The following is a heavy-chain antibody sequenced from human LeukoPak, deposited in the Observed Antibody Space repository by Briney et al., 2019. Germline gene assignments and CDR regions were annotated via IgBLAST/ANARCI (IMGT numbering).Heavy chain of an antibody. CDR1: GFTVSSNY. Sequence: GGSLRLSCAASGFTVSSNYMSWVRQAPGKGLEWVSVIYSGGSTYYADSVKGRFTISRDNSKNTLYLQMNSLRAEDTAVYYCLRDLNWSLDQWGQGTLVTVSS. D-gene: IGHD1-20*01. CDR3: LRDLNWSLDQ. J-gene: IGHJ4*02. CDR2: IYSGGST. V-gene: IGHV3-53*01.